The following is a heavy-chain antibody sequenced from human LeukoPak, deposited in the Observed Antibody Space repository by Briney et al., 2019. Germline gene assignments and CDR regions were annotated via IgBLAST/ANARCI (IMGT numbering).Heavy chain of an antibody. D-gene: IGHD5-12*01. CDR3: AKDRAMITPYYFDY. J-gene: IGHJ4*02. V-gene: IGHV3-30*02. CDR1: GFTFSSYG. CDR2: IRYDGSNK. Sequence: GGSLRLSCAASGFTFSSYGMHWVRQAPGKGLEWVAFIRYDGSNKYYADSVKGRFTISRDNSKNTLYLQMNSLRAEDTAVYYCAKDRAMITPYYFDYWGQGTLVTVSS.